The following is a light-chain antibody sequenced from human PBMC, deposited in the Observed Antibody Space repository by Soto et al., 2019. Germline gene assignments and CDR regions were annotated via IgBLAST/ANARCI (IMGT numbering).Light chain of an antibody. CDR2: SND. J-gene: IGLJ2*01. Sequence: QSVLSQPPSASGTPGQRVTISCSGRNSNIGSNIVNWYQQLPGTAPKLLIYSNDQRPSGVPDRFSGSKSGTSASLAISGLQSEDEADYYCSAWDASLNAVLFCGGTKLTVL. CDR3: SAWDASLNAVL. V-gene: IGLV1-44*01. CDR1: NSNIGSNI.